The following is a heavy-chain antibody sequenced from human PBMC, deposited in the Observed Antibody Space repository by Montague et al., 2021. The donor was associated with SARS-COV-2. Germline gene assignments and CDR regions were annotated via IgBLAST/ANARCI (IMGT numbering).Heavy chain of an antibody. J-gene: IGHJ6*03. CDR3: ARLRDGVVPSPILGIGPYYSYYYMGV. Sequence: SETLSLTCAVHGTSFSGYYWNWIRQPPGKGLEWIGEINHGGSTKYSPSLKSRPTISADTSKNQFSLKLTSVAAADTAVYYCARLRDGVVPSPILGIGPYYSYYYMGVWGKGTTVTVSS. CDR2: INHGGST. CDR1: GTSFSGYY. D-gene: IGHD3-10*01. V-gene: IGHV4-34*01.